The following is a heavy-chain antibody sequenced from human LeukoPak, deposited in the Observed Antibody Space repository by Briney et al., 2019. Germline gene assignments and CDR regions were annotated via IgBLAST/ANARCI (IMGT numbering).Heavy chain of an antibody. V-gene: IGHV3-48*03. D-gene: IGHD3-22*01. J-gene: IGHJ4*02. CDR1: GFTFSSYE. CDR3: ATISRTVVASFDY. CDR2: ISQDGSSI. Sequence: GGSLRLSCAASGFTFSSYEMNWVRQAPGKGLQWVSYISQDGSSIFYADSVKSRFTISRDNAKNSLYLQMNSLGVEDTAVYYCATISRTVVASFDYWGQGILVTVSS.